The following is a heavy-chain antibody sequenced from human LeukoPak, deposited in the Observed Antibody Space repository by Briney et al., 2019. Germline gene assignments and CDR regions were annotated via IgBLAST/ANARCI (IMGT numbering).Heavy chain of an antibody. D-gene: IGHD5-12*01. J-gene: IGHJ4*02. CDR2: IKQDGSEK. V-gene: IGHV3-7*01. CDR1: GFRFSSYW. CDR3: ARDGLPCDF. Sequence: GGSLRLSCAASGFRFSSYWMSWVRQAPGKGLEWVANIKQDGSEKYYVDSVKGRFTISRDNAKNSLYLQMNSLRAEDTAVYFCARDGLPCDFWGQGTLVTVLS.